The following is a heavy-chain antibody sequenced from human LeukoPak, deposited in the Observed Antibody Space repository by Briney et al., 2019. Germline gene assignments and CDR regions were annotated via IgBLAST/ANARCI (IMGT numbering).Heavy chain of an antibody. Sequence: PSGTLSLTCAVYGGSFSGYYWSWIRQPPGKGLEWIGEINHSGSTNYNPSLKSRVTISVDTSKNQFSLKLSSVTAADTAVYYCARATYYDFWSGYYPRPGFDYWGQGTLVTVSS. CDR1: GGSFSGYY. D-gene: IGHD3-3*01. CDR2: INHSGST. J-gene: IGHJ4*02. CDR3: ARATYYDFWSGYYPRPGFDY. V-gene: IGHV4-34*01.